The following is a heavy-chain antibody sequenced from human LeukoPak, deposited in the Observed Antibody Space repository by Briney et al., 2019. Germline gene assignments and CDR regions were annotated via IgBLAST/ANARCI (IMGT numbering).Heavy chain of an antibody. CDR3: AKDLKTNYVWGSYRDPIDY. CDR2: ISGSGGST. J-gene: IGHJ4*02. Sequence: GGSLRLSCAASGSTFSSYAMSWVRQAPGKGLEWVSAISGSGGSTYYADSVKGRFTISRDNSKNTLYLQMNSLRAEDTAVYYCAKDLKTNYVWGSYRDPIDYWGQGTLVTVSS. CDR1: GSTFSSYA. V-gene: IGHV3-23*01. D-gene: IGHD3-16*02.